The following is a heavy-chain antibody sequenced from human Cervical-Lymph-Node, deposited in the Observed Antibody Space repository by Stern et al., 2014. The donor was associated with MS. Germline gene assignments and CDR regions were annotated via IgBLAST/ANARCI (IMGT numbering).Heavy chain of an antibody. Sequence: VQLVQSGGGLVQPGRSRRLSCVASGFALEDYAMHWVRQVPGKGLEWVSGISWNGNISVYADSVRGRFTFSRDNAKNSMFLQMDSLRTEDTALYYCACLAVAGTGGMDVWGQGTTVTVS. D-gene: IGHD6-19*01. V-gene: IGHV3-9*01. CDR1: GFALEDYA. J-gene: IGHJ6*02. CDR2: ISWNGNIS. CDR3: ACLAVAGTGGMDV.